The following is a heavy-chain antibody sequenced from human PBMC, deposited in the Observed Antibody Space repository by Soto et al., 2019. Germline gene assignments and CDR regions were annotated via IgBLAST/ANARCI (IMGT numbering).Heavy chain of an antibody. Sequence: QVQLQESGPGLVKPSETLSLTCTVSGGSVSSGSFYWGWIRQPPGKGLEWIGYVYDSGSTNYNPSLKSRVTILVETSKTQFSLKLTSVTAADTAMYYCARAYSYGSGRGRSMDVWGQGTTFTVSS. J-gene: IGHJ6*02. CDR2: VYDSGST. V-gene: IGHV4-61*01. CDR3: ARAYSYGSGRGRSMDV. D-gene: IGHD3-10*01. CDR1: GGSVSSGSFY.